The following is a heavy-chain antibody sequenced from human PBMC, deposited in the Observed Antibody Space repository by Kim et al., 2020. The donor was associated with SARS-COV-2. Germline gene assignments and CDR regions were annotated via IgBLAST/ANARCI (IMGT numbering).Heavy chain of an antibody. CDR1: GFTFGDYA. CDR3: TRSGTTMTTYYFDY. D-gene: IGHD4-17*01. Sequence: GGSLRLSCTASGFTFGDYAMNWVRQAPGKGLEWVAFIRSKACGGTTEYAASVKGRFTISRDESTSIAYMHMNSLKTEDTAVYYCTRSGTTMTTYYFDYWG. CDR2: IRSKACGGTT. J-gene: IGHJ4*01. V-gene: IGHV3-49*04.